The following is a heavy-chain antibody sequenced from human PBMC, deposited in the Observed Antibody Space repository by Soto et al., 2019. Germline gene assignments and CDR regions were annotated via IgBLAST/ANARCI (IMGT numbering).Heavy chain of an antibody. J-gene: IGHJ4*02. D-gene: IGHD6-19*01. CDR2: ISATFGTT. V-gene: IGHV1-69*08. Sequence: QVQLVQSGAEVKKPGSSVKISCKDSGGTFSSYTFNWVRQAPGRGLECMGTISATFGTTNYAQKFRGRITFTADKSTSTVSTELSSLRSEYTAVYYCATTTSGWGALDFWGQGTLLTVS. CDR3: ATTTSGWGALDF. CDR1: GGTFSSYT.